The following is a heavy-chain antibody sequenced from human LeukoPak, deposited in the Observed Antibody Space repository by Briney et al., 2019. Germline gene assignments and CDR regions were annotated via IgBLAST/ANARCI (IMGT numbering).Heavy chain of an antibody. Sequence: SSVKVFCKASGGTFSSYAISWVRQAPGQGLEWMGGIIPIFGTANYAQKFQGRVTITADESTSTAYMELSSLRSEDTAVYYCARVGITGTTYYYYGMDVWGQGTTVTVSS. CDR2: IIPIFGTA. CDR3: ARVGITGTTYYYYGMDV. J-gene: IGHJ6*02. V-gene: IGHV1-69*13. D-gene: IGHD1-7*01. CDR1: GGTFSSYA.